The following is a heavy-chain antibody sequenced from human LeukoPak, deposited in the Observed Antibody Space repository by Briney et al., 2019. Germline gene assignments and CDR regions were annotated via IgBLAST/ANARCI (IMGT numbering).Heavy chain of an antibody. CDR3: VRGDSRDY. J-gene: IGHJ4*02. CDR1: GFTFSSYG. D-gene: IGHD3-22*01. V-gene: IGHV3-33*03. Sequence: GGSLRLSCAASGFTFSSYGMHWVRQAPGKGLEWVAVIWYDGSNKYYADSLKGRLTIFRDNAKNSLHLQINSLRAEDTAVYYCVRGDSRDYWGQGTLVTVSS. CDR2: IWYDGSNK.